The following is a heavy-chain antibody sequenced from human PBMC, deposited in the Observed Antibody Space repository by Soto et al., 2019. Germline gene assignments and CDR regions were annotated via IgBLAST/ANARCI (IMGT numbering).Heavy chain of an antibody. CDR1: GGSISSYY. D-gene: IGHD2-8*01. CDR2: IYYSGST. V-gene: IGHV4-59*08. CDR3: ARRNGIRGVSDAFDI. Sequence: PSETLSLTCTVSGGSISSYYWSWIRQPPGKGLEWIGYIYYSGSTNYNPSLKSRVTISVDTSKNQFSLKLSSVTAADTAVYYCARRNGIRGVSDAFDIWGQGTMVTVSS. J-gene: IGHJ3*02.